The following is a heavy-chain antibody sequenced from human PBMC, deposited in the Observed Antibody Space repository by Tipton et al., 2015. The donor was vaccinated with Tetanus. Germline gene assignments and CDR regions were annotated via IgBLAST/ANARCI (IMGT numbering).Heavy chain of an antibody. J-gene: IGHJ6*02. V-gene: IGHV1-2*02. CDR1: GYTFTGYY. CDR3: ARDRGDYIYYGMDV. Sequence: QLVQSGAEMKKPGASVKVSCKASGYTFTGYYIYWVRRAPGQGLEWMGWIDPNSGGTVYAQKFQGRVTMTRDTSISTAYMDLRSLRSDDTAVYYCARDRGDYIYYGMDVWGPGTTVTVS. D-gene: IGHD3-22*01. CDR2: IDPNSGGT.